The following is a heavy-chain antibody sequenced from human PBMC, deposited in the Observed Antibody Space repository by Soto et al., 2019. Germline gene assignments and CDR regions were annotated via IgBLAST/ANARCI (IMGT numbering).Heavy chain of an antibody. D-gene: IGHD6-6*01. CDR2: INPSGGST. CDR3: ARDLRTSSSSNNGVYYYYGMDV. J-gene: IGHJ6*02. V-gene: IGHV1-46*01. CDR1: GYTFTSYY. Sequence: ASVKVSCKASGYTFTSYYMHWVRQAPGQGLEWMGIINPSGGSTSYAQKFQGRVTMTRDTSTSTVYMELSSLRSEDTAVYYCARDLRTSSSSNNGVYYYYGMDVWGQGTTVTVSS.